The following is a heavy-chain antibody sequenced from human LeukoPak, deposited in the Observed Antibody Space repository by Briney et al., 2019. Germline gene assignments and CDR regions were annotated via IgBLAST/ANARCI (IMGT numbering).Heavy chain of an antibody. D-gene: IGHD6-6*01. CDR1: GFTFSRHW. V-gene: IGHV3-7*01. J-gene: IGHJ4*02. Sequence: GGSLRLSCADSGFTFSRHWMEWVRQAPGKGLEWVANINEDGSVENYLDSVKGRFTISRDNAKNSLYLQMNSLRAEDTAVYYCMAESSSPWEGYWGQGTLVTVSS. CDR3: MAESSSPWEGY. CDR2: INEDGSVE.